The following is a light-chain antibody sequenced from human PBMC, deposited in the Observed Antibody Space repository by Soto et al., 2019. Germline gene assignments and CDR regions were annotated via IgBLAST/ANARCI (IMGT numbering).Light chain of an antibody. CDR2: SAS. J-gene: IGKJ2*01. V-gene: IGKV1-16*02. CDR3: QNCFTVPYT. CDR1: QGISNY. Sequence: DIHMTQSPSSLSASVGDRVTITCRASQGISNYLGWYQQKPGKAPRSLIYSASSLQSGVPSKFSDRGSGTDCTLTISDMQPEDIGTYYCQNCFTVPYTFGQGTQVHIK.